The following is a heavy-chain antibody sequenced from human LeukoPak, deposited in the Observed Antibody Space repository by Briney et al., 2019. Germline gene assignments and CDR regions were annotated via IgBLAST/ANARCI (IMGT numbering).Heavy chain of an antibody. J-gene: IGHJ4*02. CDR1: GFTFSSYS. D-gene: IGHD5-24*01. Sequence: PGGSLRLPCAASGFTFSSYSMNWVRQAPGKGLEWVSSISSSSSYIYYADLVKGRFTISRDNAKNSLYLQMNSLRAEDTAVYYCASGGRGDYFDYWGQGTLVTVSS. V-gene: IGHV3-21*01. CDR2: ISSSSSYI. CDR3: ASGGRGDYFDY.